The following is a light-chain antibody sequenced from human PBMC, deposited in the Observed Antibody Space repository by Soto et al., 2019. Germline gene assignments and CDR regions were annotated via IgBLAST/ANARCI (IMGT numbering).Light chain of an antibody. V-gene: IGKV1-5*03. CDR1: QSISTW. J-gene: IGKJ2*01. CDR2: KAS. Sequence: DIQMTQSPSTLSASVGDRVTITCRASQSISTWLAWYQQKPGKAPKPLIYKASNLESGVPSRFSGSGSGTEFTLTISSLQPDDFATYYCQQYYTESPYTFGQGTKLEIK. CDR3: QQYYTESPYT.